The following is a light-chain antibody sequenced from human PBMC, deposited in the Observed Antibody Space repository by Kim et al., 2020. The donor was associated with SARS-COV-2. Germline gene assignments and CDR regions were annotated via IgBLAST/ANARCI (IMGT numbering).Light chain of an antibody. Sequence: GQSVTISCTGTSSDVGAYNYVSWYQQHPGKAPKLLISSVTQRPSGVPDRFSGSKSGNTASLIISGLQAEAEADYFCCSYAGSYTGVFGGGTQLTVL. CDR1: SSDVGAYNY. CDR3: CSYAGSYTGV. J-gene: IGLJ3*02. V-gene: IGLV2-11*01. CDR2: SVT.